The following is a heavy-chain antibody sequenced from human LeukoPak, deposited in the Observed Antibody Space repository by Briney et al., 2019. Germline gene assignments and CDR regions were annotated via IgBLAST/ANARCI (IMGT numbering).Heavy chain of an antibody. V-gene: IGHV4-34*01. CDR2: ITDTGSS. Sequence: SETLSLTCAVYAGSFSGHYCSWIRQAPGKGLEWVAEITDTGSSNYNPSLKSRVTISVGTSKNQVSLNLSSVTAADTGVYYCARKKRGYGYNWFDPWGQGTLVTVSS. CDR3: ARKKRGYGYNWFDP. D-gene: IGHD5-18*01. J-gene: IGHJ5*02. CDR1: AGSFSGHY.